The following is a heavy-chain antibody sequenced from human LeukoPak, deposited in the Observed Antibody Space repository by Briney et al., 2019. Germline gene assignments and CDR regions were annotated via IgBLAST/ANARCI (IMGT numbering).Heavy chain of an antibody. CDR2: IYTSGST. CDR3: ARLLGAFGAAAGRDY. V-gene: IGHV4-39*07. D-gene: IGHD6-13*01. Sequence: PSETLSLTCTVSGGSISSSSYYWGWIRQPPGKGLEWIGRIYTSGSTNYNPSLKSRVTISVDTSKNQFSLKLSSVTAADTAVYYCARLLGAFGAAAGRDYWGQGTLVTVSS. CDR1: GGSISSSSYY. J-gene: IGHJ4*02.